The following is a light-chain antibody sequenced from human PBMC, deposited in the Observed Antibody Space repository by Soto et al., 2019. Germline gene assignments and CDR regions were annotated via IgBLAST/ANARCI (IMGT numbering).Light chain of an antibody. J-gene: IGLJ1*01. CDR3: QSYDSSLSGV. V-gene: IGLV1-40*01. CDR2: GNS. CDR1: SSNIGAGYD. Sequence: VLTQPPSVSGAPGQRVTISCTGSSSNIGAGYDVHWYQQLPGTAPKLLIYGNSNRPSGVPDRFSGSKSGTSASLAITGLQAEDEADYYCQSYDSSLSGVFGTGTKVTVL.